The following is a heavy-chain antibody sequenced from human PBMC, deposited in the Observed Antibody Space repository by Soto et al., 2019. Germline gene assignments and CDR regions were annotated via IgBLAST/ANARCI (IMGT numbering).Heavy chain of an antibody. CDR1: GFTFSSYS. CDR3: AKLVRYFDWLLSGGADY. D-gene: IGHD3-9*01. Sequence: GGSLRLSCAASGFTFSSYSMSWVRQAPGKGLEWVSAISGSGGSTYYADSVKGRFTISRDNSKNTLYLQMNGLRAEDTAVYYCAKLVRYFDWLLSGGADYWGQGTLVTVSS. CDR2: ISGSGGST. J-gene: IGHJ4*02. V-gene: IGHV3-23*01.